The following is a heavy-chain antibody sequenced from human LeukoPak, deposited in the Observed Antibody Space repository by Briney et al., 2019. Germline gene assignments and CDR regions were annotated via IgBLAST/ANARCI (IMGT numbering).Heavy chain of an antibody. J-gene: IGHJ2*01. CDR2: ISRGGGTT. V-gene: IGHV3-23*01. CDR1: GFTFSSEA. CDR3: AKRDGYFDL. Sequence: GGALRLSCAASGFTFSSEAMSWLRKIPGKGLDWVSGISRGGGTTYYADSVKGRFTISRDNSKSTLFLEMNSLRAEDTAVYYCAKRDGYFDLWGRGTLVTVSS.